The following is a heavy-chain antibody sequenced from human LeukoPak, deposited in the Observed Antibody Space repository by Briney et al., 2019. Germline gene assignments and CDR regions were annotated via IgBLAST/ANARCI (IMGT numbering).Heavy chain of an antibody. CDR1: GFTFSSYG. D-gene: IGHD5-24*01. J-gene: IGHJ4*02. V-gene: IGHV3-33*01. Sequence: GGSLRLSCAASGFTFSSYGMRWVRQAPGKGLEWVAVIWYDGTNKYADSVKGRFTISRDNSKNTLYLQMNSLSAEDTAVYYCARRDGYDFDYWGQGTLVTVSS. CDR2: IWYDGTNK. CDR3: ARRDGYDFDY.